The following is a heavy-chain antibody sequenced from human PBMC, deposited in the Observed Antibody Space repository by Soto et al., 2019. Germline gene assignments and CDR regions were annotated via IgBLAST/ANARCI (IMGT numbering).Heavy chain of an antibody. J-gene: IGHJ4*02. D-gene: IGHD3-16*01. CDR2: ISWNSGGI. Sequence: EVQLVESGGGLVQPGRSLRLSCAGSGFTFDDYVMHWVRQVPGKGLEWVSGISWNSGGIGFADSVKGRFTISRDNAKNSLYLQMNSLRPEDTAFYYCVKSWGVFGSASFFDHWGKGTLVTVSS. CDR1: GFTFDDYV. CDR3: VKSWGVFGSASFFDH. V-gene: IGHV3-9*01.